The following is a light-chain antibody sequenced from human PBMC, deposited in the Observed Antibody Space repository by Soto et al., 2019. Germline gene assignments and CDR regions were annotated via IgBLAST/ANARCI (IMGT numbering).Light chain of an antibody. CDR1: QSVSSSS. CDR2: GAS. Sequence: EIVLTQCPGTLSLSPGDRATLSCRASQSVSSSSLAWYQQKPGQAPRLLIYGASSRATDIPDRFSGSGSGTDFTLTISRLEPEDFAVYYCQQYGSSPKTFGQGTKVEIK. V-gene: IGKV3-20*01. J-gene: IGKJ1*01. CDR3: QQYGSSPKT.